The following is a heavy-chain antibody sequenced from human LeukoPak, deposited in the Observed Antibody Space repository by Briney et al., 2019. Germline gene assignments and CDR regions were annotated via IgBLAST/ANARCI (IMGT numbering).Heavy chain of an antibody. CDR3: ARRGITWIPGSDFDY. V-gene: IGHV4-39*01. CDR1: GGSISSSSYY. Sequence: PSETLSLTCTVSGGSISSSSYYWGWIRQPPGKGLEWIGSIYYSGSASYNPSLKSRVTISIDTSKNQISLKLSSVTAADTAVYYCARRGITWIPGSDFDYWGQGTLVTVSS. CDR2: IYYSGSA. D-gene: IGHD3-16*01. J-gene: IGHJ4*02.